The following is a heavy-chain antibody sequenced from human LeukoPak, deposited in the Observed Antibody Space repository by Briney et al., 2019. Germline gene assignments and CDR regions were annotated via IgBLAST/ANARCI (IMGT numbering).Heavy chain of an antibody. CDR3: ARDRRYFNSRGYYPLDY. Sequence: NPSATLSLTCTVSGYSIRSGYYWGWIRQPPGEGLEWIGAIYASGTTYYNPSLESRVTISVDTSKNQFSLKLSSVTAADTSVYYCARDRRYFNSRGYYPLDYWGQGTLVTVSS. V-gene: IGHV4-38-2*02. CDR2: IYASGTT. J-gene: IGHJ4*02. CDR1: GYSIRSGYY. D-gene: IGHD3-22*01.